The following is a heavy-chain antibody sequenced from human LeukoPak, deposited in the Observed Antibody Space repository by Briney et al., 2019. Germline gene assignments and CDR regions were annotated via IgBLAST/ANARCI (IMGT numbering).Heavy chain of an antibody. V-gene: IGHV1-69*13. Sequence: SSVNVSCKPSLGXFSSYAMRWVRHAPGPGPESMGGISPIFGTANYAQTFQGRVTITADESTSTAYMELSSLRSEDTAVYYCARESSPYYYGSGSYYNWFDPWGQGTLVTVSS. D-gene: IGHD3-10*01. CDR2: ISPIFGTA. CDR3: ARESSPYYYGSGSYYNWFDP. J-gene: IGHJ5*02. CDR1: LGXFSSYA.